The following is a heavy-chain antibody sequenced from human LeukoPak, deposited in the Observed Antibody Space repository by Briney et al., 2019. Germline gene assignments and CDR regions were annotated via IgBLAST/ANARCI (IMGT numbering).Heavy chain of an antibody. CDR1: GFTVSTNY. CDR2: IYSAGTT. J-gene: IGHJ4*02. CDR3: AKRFGSGNSHFDY. D-gene: IGHD3-10*01. V-gene: IGHV3-53*01. Sequence: GGSLRLSCSASGFTVSTNYMTWVRQAPGKGLEWVSIIYSAGTTFYADSVKGRFTISRDSSKNTLYLEMNSLRAEDTAVYYCAKRFGSGNSHFDYWGQGTLVTVSS.